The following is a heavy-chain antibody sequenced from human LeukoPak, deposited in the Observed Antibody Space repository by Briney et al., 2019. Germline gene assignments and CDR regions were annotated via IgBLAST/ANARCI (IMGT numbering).Heavy chain of an antibody. Sequence: GGSLRLSCAASGLTFSNYAMNWVRQASGKGLEWVSGITDSGRKTYYADSVKGRFSISRDNSRNTVYLQMSDLRAEDTAVYYCAKVTKATTPNYWGQGTLVTVSS. D-gene: IGHD4-17*01. CDR1: GLTFSNYA. CDR2: ITDSGRKT. V-gene: IGHV3-23*01. J-gene: IGHJ4*02. CDR3: AKVTKATTPNY.